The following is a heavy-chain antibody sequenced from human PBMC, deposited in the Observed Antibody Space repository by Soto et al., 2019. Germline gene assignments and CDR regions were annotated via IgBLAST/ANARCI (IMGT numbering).Heavy chain of an antibody. CDR2: MNPDGSAI. CDR1: GFTFSSSW. CDR3: AKVLAAAGSFDY. J-gene: IGHJ4*02. V-gene: IGHV3-74*01. Sequence: GGSLRLSCVVSGFTFSSSWMHWVRQGPGKGLVWVPRMNPDGSAINYADSVKGRFTTSRDNAKNILYLQMNSLRAEDTALYYCAKVLAAAGSFDYWGQGTLVTVSS. D-gene: IGHD6-13*01.